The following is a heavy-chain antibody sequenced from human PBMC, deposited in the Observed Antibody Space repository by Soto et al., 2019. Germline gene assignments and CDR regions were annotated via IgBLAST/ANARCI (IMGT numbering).Heavy chain of an antibody. J-gene: IGHJ5*02. CDR3: ARLYSSSSSWFDP. Sequence: QVQLVESGGGLVKPGGSLRLSCAASGFTFSDYYMSWIRQAPGKGLEWVSYISSSSSYTNYADSVKGRFTISRDNAKNHLSLQMNSLRAEDTAVYYCARLYSSSSSWFDPWGQGTLVTVSS. CDR1: GFTFSDYY. CDR2: ISSSSSYT. V-gene: IGHV3-11*06. D-gene: IGHD6-6*01.